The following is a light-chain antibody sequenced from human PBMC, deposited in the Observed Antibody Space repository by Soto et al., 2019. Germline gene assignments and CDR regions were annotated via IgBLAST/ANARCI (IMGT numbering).Light chain of an antibody. CDR3: QQYNNWPPIT. CDR1: QSVSSD. Sequence: EIVMTQSPVTLSVSPGERATLSCRASQSVSSDLAWYQQKPGQAPRLLIYGAFNRATGVPVRFSGSGSGTEFTLTISSLQSEVSAVYYCQQYNNWPPITFGQGTRLEIK. J-gene: IGKJ5*01. V-gene: IGKV3-15*01. CDR2: GAF.